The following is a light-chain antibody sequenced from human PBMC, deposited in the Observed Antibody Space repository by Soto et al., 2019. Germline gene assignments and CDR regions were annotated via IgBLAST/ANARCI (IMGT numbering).Light chain of an antibody. CDR2: GNI. Sequence: QSVLAQPPSVSGAPGQRVTISCTGSSSNIGAGYDVHWYQQLPGTAPKLLIYGNINRPSGVPDRFSGSKSGTSASLAITGLQAEDEADYYCQSYDSSLSGYVFGTGTKGTVL. V-gene: IGLV1-40*01. CDR1: SSNIGAGYD. J-gene: IGLJ1*01. CDR3: QSYDSSLSGYV.